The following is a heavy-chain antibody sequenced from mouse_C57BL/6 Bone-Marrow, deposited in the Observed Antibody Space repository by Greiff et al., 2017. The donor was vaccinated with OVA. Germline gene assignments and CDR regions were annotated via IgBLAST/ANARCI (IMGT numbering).Heavy chain of an antibody. CDR3: ACPSIDPYYFDY. J-gene: IGHJ2*01. V-gene: IGHV1-81*01. CDR2: IYPRSGNT. CDR1: GYTFTSYG. Sequence: QVQLKQSGAELARPGASVKLSCKASGYTFTSYGISWVKQRTGQGLEWIGEIYPRSGNTYYNEKFKGKATLTADKSSSTAYMELRSLTSEDSAVYFCACPSIDPYYFDYWGQGTTLTVSS. D-gene: IGHD6-1*01.